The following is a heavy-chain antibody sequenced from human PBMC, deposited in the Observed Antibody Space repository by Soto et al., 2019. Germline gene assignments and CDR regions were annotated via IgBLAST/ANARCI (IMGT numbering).Heavy chain of an antibody. Sequence: EVQLVESGGGLVKAGGSLRLFCTASGFTFRNYNMNWVRQPPGKGLEWVSSISTGGAYMFYADSVKGRFTISRDNAQNSLFLQIDSPRAEDTAVYYCARDIASPGGDYFDSWGQGTLVTVSS. D-gene: IGHD2-21*01. CDR3: ARDIASPGGDYFDS. J-gene: IGHJ4*02. CDR1: GFTFRNYN. CDR2: ISTGGAYM. V-gene: IGHV3-21*06.